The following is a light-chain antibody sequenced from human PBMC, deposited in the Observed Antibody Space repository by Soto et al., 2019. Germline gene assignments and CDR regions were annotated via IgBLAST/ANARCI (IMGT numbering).Light chain of an antibody. V-gene: IGKV1-39*01. CDR3: QQHNGYSERM. CDR2: TSF. Sequence: IQMTQSPSSLSASVGDRVSITCRASQSIGTFLNWYQQKPGEAPNLLIHTSFTLYSGVPSRFSGTGSGTDFTLTISSLQPEDFATYYCQQHNGYSERMFGQGTKVDIK. CDR1: QSIGTF. J-gene: IGKJ1*01.